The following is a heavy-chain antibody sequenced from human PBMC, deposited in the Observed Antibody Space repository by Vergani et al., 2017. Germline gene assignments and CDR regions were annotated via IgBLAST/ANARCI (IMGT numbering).Heavy chain of an antibody. CDR2: ISGSGGST. J-gene: IGHJ5*02. CDR3: ATKVWVFGWFDL. CDR1: GFTFSSDA. V-gene: IGHV3-23*01. D-gene: IGHD3-10*01. Sequence: EVQLLESGGGLVQPGGSLRLSCAASGFTFSSDAMSGVRQAPGKGLGWGSAISGSGGSTYYADSVQGRFTISTDNSKNTLYLQMNSLRAKDTAVYYCATKVWVFGWFDLWGQGTLVTVSS.